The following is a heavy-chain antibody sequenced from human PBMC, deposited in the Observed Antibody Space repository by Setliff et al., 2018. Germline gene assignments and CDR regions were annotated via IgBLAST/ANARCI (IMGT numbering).Heavy chain of an antibody. D-gene: IGHD3-3*01. V-gene: IGHV3-7*01. CDR2: INPGGSEE. CDR3: GRDVFDFRTGQGGP. Sequence: GGSLRLSCAASGFTFNTFWMTWVRQAPGKGLEWVANINPGGSEEYYLDSVKGRFTISRDNAKTSLYLLMNSLRADDTAVYYCGRDVFDFRTGQGGPWGQGTRVT. J-gene: IGHJ5*02. CDR1: GFTFNTFW.